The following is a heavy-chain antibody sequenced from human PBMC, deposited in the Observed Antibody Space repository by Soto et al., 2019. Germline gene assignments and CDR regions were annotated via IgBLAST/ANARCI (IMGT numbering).Heavy chain of an antibody. CDR2: ISSSSTTI. CDR3: ARGSPLDH. CDR1: GFTFSAFS. J-gene: IGHJ4*02. Sequence: EVQLVESGGGLVQPGGSLRLSCAASGFTFSAFSMNWVRQAPGKGLEWVSYISSSSTTIYYADSVKGRFTISRDNAENSLHLQVNSLRAEETAVYYCARGSPLDHWGQGTPVTVSS. V-gene: IGHV3-48*01.